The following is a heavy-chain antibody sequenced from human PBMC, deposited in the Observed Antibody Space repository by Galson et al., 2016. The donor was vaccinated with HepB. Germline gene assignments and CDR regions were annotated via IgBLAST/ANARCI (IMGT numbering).Heavy chain of an antibody. Sequence: SVKVSCKASGYTFTHYGIAWVRQAPGQGFEWMGWIGGKNGNTNYAQKIQDRVTMTIDTSTSTAHMELRSLKSDDTAVYYCVGDYWFDPWGQGTLVIVSS. J-gene: IGHJ5*02. CDR3: VGDYWFDP. V-gene: IGHV1-18*01. CDR1: GYTFTHYG. CDR2: IGGKNGNT.